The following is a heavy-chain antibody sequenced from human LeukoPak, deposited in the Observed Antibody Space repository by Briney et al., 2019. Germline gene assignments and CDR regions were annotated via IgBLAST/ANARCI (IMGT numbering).Heavy chain of an antibody. CDR2: IYYSGST. CDR3: ARQRVTAMDYYGMDV. D-gene: IGHD2-21*02. J-gene: IGHJ6*02. V-gene: IGHV4-59*08. Sequence: SETLSLTCTVSGGSISSYYWSWIRQPPGKGLEWIGYIYYSGSTNYNPSLKSRVTISVDTSKNQFSLKLSSVTAADTAVYYCARQRVTAMDYYGMDVWGQGTTVTVSS. CDR1: GGSISSYY.